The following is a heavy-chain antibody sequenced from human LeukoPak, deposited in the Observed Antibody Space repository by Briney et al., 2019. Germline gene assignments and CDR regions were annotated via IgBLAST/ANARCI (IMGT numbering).Heavy chain of an antibody. J-gene: IGHJ4*02. V-gene: IGHV3-23*01. CDR2: TSDRGDYT. D-gene: IGHD1-7*01. CDR1: GFTFTSYS. CDR3: ARKAQYNGHYPLDY. Sequence: PGGSLRLSCAASGFTFTSYSMSWVRQAPGKGLEWVSGTSDRGDYTYYADSVKGRFTISRVSSKNTLFLQMNSLRAEDTALYFCARKAQYNGHYPLDYWGQGTLVTVSS.